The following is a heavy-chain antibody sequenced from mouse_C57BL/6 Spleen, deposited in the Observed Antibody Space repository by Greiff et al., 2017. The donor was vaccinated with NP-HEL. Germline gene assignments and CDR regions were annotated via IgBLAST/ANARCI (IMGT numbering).Heavy chain of an antibody. J-gene: IGHJ2*01. D-gene: IGHD2-5*01. V-gene: IGHV1-61*01. CDR1: GYTFTSYW. CDR2: IYPSDSET. Sequence: QVQLQQPGAELVRPGSSVKLSCKASGYTFTSYWMDWVKQRPGQGLEWIGNIYPSDSETHYNQKFKDKATLTVDKSSSTAYMQLSSLTSEDSAVYYCARGDSNYVFDYWGQGTTLTVSS. CDR3: ARGDSNYVFDY.